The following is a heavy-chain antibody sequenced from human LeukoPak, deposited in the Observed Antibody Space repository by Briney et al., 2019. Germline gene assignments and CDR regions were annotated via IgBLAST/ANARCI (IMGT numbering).Heavy chain of an antibody. D-gene: IGHD5-12*01. CDR3: ARLTITSDAFDI. CDR1: GGSISSYY. J-gene: IGHJ3*02. CDR2: IYYSGST. Sequence: SETLSLTCTVSGGSISSYYWSWLLQPPGKGLEWIGYIYYSGSTNYNPSLKSRVTISVDTSKNQFSLKLSSVTAADTAVYYCARLTITSDAFDIWGQGTMVTVSS. V-gene: IGHV4-59*01.